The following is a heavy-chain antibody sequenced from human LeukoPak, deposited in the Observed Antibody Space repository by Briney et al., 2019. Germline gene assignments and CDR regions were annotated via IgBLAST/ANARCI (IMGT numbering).Heavy chain of an antibody. Sequence: NPSQTLSLTCTVSGGSISSGTYYWSWIRQHPGKGLEWIGYIYYSGSTYYNPSLKSRLTISVDTSKNQFSLKLSSVTAADTAVYYSARVNGDYAEAWGQGTLVTVSS. CDR2: IYYSGST. CDR1: GGSISSGTYY. J-gene: IGHJ4*02. D-gene: IGHD4-17*01. CDR3: ARVNGDYAEA. V-gene: IGHV4-31*03.